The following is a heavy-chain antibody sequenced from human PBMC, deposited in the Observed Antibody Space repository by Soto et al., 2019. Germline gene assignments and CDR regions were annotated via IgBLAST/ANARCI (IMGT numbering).Heavy chain of an antibody. CDR3: SGRRLSFDS. Sequence: QVQLQESGPGLVKPSQTLSLTCTVSGGSISSGGYYWSWIRQHPVKGLEWIGFISYSGSTYYNPSLKSRVAISVDTSQTQFSLILTSATAADTAVYYCSGRRLSFDSWGQGTLVTVSS. J-gene: IGHJ4*02. CDR2: ISYSGST. CDR1: GGSISSGGYY. V-gene: IGHV4-31*03. D-gene: IGHD3-16*02.